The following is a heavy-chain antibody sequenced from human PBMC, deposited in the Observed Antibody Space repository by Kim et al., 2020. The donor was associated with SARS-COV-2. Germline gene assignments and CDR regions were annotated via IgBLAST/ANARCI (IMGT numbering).Heavy chain of an antibody. Sequence: SETLSLTCTVSGGSISSYYWSWIRQPPGKGLEWIGYIYYSGSTKYNPSLKSRVTISGDTSKNQFSLKLSSGTASDTAVSYWGRHWGAAADAYYYYGMEV. D-gene: IGHD6-13*01. CDR3: GRHWGAAADAYYYYGMEV. CDR1: GGSISSYY. J-gene: IGHJ6*01. CDR2: IYYSGST. V-gene: IGHV4-59*08.